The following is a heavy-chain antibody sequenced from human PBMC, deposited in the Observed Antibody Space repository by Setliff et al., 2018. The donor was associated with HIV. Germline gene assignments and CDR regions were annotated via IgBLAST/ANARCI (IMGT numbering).Heavy chain of an antibody. CDR2: ISGSGGTT. CDR3: ARDGREQHPDAFDI. V-gene: IGHV3-23*01. Sequence: GSLRLSCAASGFTFSSYAMGWVRQAPGKGLEWVSSISGSGGTTYYADSVKGRFTISRDSSKNTLYLQMNSLRAEDTAVYYCARDGREQHPDAFDIWGQGTMVTVSS. J-gene: IGHJ3*02. CDR1: GFTFSSYA. D-gene: IGHD6-13*01.